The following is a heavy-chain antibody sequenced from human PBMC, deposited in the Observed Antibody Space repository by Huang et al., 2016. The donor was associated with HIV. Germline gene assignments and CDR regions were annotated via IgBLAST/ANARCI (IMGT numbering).Heavy chain of an antibody. V-gene: IGHV1-69*13. CDR2: RMPFLDPP. D-gene: IGHD4-4*01. CDR3: ARGSLEYSVSSSLDY. CDR1: GGPFRSYS. J-gene: IGHJ4*02. Sequence: QVQLLQSGAEVKKPGSSVKVSCKASGGPFRSYSIAWVRQAPGQGLEWMASRMPFLDPPNYAQKLLGRVRGTADESTSTVYMELRDLRPDDTAVYFCARGSLEYSVSSSLDYWGQGTHVTVSS.